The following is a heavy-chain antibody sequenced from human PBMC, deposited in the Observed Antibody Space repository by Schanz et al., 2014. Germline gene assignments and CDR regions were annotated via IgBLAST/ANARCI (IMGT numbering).Heavy chain of an antibody. V-gene: IGHV3-11*06. CDR1: GFTFSDYY. CDR2: ISSDNNYA. CDR3: AKSYDTSGYSGFDY. Sequence: QVQLVESGGGVVQPGGSLRLSCAASGFTFSDYYMSWIRQAPGKGLEWVSYISSDNNYAYYADSVKGRFTISRDNSKNTLYLQMNSLRTEDTAVYFCAKSYDTSGYSGFDYWGQGTLVTVSS. D-gene: IGHD3-22*01. J-gene: IGHJ4*02.